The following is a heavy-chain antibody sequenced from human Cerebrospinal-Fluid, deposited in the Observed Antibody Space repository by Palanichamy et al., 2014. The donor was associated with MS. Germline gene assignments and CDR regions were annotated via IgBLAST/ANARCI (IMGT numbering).Heavy chain of an antibody. CDR3: SKDAHPSPILGATHFDS. CDR2: ISDSAGST. V-gene: IGHV3-23*01. Sequence: EVQLLESGGGLVQPGGSLRLSCVASGFTFSKYAMSWVRQAPGKGLEWVAGISDSAGSTYYAGSVKGRFTTSRDNSANTLFLQMNNLRAGDTAVYYCSKDAHPSPILGATHFDSWGQGTLVTVSS. J-gene: IGHJ4*02. CDR1: GFTFSKYA. D-gene: IGHD1-26*01.